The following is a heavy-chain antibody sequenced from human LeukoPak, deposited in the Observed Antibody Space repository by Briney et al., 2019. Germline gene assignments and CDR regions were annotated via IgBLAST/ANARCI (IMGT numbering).Heavy chain of an antibody. D-gene: IGHD6-13*01. CDR2: IYPGDSDT. J-gene: IGHJ6*02. Sequence: GESLKISCKGSGYSFTSYWIDWVRQMPGKGLEWMGIIYPGDSDTRYSPSFQGQVTISVDKSISTAYLQWSSLKASDTAMYYCARYSSSWLGGPYGMDVWGQGTTVTVSS. V-gene: IGHV5-51*01. CDR3: ARYSSSWLGGPYGMDV. CDR1: GYSFTSYW.